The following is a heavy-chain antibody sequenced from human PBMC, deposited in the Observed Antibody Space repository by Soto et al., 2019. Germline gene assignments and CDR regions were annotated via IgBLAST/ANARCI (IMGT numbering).Heavy chain of an antibody. D-gene: IGHD3-3*01. Sequence: PSETLSLTRTVSGGSISSSSYYWGWIRQPPGKGLEWIGSIYYSGSTYYNTSLKSRVTISVDTSKNQFSLKLTSVPAADTVVYYCARRRGSYYDFWSGYSDYYYGMDVWGQGTTVTVSS. J-gene: IGHJ6*02. V-gene: IGHV4-39*01. CDR2: IYYSGST. CDR3: ARRRGSYYDFWSGYSDYYYGMDV. CDR1: GGSISSSSYY.